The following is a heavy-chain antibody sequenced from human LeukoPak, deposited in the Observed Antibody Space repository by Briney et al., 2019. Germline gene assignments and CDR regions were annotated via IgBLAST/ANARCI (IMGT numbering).Heavy chain of an antibody. J-gene: IGHJ4*02. CDR1: GFNFSSYW. CDR2: IYYSGST. CDR3: ARGYQLVPPGFY. V-gene: IGHV4-30-4*08. Sequence: LRLSCAASGFNFSSYWMHWVRQAPGKGLVWIGYIYYSGSTYYNPSLKSRISISVDTSKNQFSLKLSSVTPADAAVYYCARGYQLVPPGFYWGQGALVTVSS. D-gene: IGHD2-2*01.